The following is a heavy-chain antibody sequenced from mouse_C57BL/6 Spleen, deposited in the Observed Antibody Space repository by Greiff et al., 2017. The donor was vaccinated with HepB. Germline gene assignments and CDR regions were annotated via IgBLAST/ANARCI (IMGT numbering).Heavy chain of an antibody. D-gene: IGHD1-1*01. CDR2: IHPNSGST. CDR3: ARRPPYITTVAYAMDY. Sequence: VQLQQSGAELVKPGASVKLSCKASGYTFTSYWMHWVKQRPGQGLEWIGMIHPNSGSTNYNEKFKSKATLTVDKSSSTAYMQLSSLTSEDSAVYYCARRPPYITTVAYAMDYWGQGTSVTVSS. J-gene: IGHJ4*01. V-gene: IGHV1-64*01. CDR1: GYTFTSYW.